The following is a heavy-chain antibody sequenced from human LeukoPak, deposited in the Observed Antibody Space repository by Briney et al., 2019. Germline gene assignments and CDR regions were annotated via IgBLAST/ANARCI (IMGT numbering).Heavy chain of an antibody. J-gene: IGHJ5*02. CDR2: VYYTGST. D-gene: IGHD3-10*01. CDR1: GASVTSGGFY. Sequence: SETLSLTCSVSGASVTSGGFYWSWLRQPPGQGPEWIATVYYTGSTYYNPSLKSRVTISIDTSKNQFSLRLTSVTTTDTAIYHCARHSGSGSLSRPFDPWGQGTLVAVSS. CDR3: ARHSGSGSLSRPFDP. V-gene: IGHV4-39*01.